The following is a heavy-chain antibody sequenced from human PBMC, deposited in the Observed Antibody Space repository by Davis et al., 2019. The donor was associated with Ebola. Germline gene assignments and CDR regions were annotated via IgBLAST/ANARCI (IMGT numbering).Heavy chain of an antibody. D-gene: IGHD2-2*01. CDR2: IYYSGST. CDR1: GGSFSGYY. J-gene: IGHJ5*02. Sequence: PSETLSLTCAVYGGSFSGYYWSWIRQPPGKGLEWIGYIYYSGSTYYNPSLKSRVTISVDTSKNQFSLKLSSVTAADTAVYYCARVQCSSTSCYVGLGWFDPWGQGTLVTVSS. V-gene: IGHV4-30-4*08. CDR3: ARVQCSSTSCYVGLGWFDP.